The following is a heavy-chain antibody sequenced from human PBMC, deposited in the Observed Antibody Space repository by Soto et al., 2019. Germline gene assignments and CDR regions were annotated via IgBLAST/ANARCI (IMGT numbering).Heavy chain of an antibody. Sequence: GASVKVSCKVSGYTLTELSMHWVRQAPGKGLEWMGGFDPEDGETIYAQKFQGRVTMTEDTSTDTAYMELSSLRSEDTAVYYCATPYSSSWHYYYYGMDVWGQGTTVTVSS. V-gene: IGHV1-24*01. D-gene: IGHD6-13*01. CDR1: GYTLTELS. CDR3: ATPYSSSWHYYYYGMDV. J-gene: IGHJ6*02. CDR2: FDPEDGET.